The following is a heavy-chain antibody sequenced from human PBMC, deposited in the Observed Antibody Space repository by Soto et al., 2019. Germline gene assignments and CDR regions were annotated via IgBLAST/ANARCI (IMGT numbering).Heavy chain of an antibody. V-gene: IGHV3-23*01. CDR2: ISNSGGST. CDR3: AKVLGGNPGAFEI. Sequence: PGGSLRLSCVVSRFTFSSYAMTWVRQAPGKGLEWVSAISNSGGSTYYADSVKGRFNISRDNSKNSLYLQMNSLRAEDTAVYYCAKVLGGNPGAFEIWGQETMFAVSS. CDR1: RFTFSSYA. J-gene: IGHJ3*02. D-gene: IGHD1-26*01.